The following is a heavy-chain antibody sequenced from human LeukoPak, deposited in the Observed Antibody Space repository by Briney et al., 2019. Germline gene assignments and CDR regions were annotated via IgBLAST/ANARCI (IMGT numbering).Heavy chain of an antibody. CDR2: ISGSGGST. D-gene: IGHD5-12*01. V-gene: IGHV3-23*01. CDR3: ANSPDIVATIPSFDY. J-gene: IGHJ4*02. Sequence: GGSLRLSCAASGFTFSSYAMSWVRQAPGKGLEWVSAISGSGGSTYYADSVKGRFTISRDNSKNTLYLQMNSLRAEDTAVYYCANSPDIVATIPSFDYWGQGTLVTVSS. CDR1: GFTFSSYA.